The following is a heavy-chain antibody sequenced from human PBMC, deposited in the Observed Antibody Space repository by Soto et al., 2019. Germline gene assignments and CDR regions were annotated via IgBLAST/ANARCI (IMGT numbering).Heavy chain of an antibody. Sequence: QVQLVQFGAEVKESGASVKVSCKASGYTFTGYYIHWVRQAPGQGLEWVGEISPKSGATRYAQKFQGRVTMTKDTSITTVYMELSNLSADDTAVYYCGRGRSGELVVFYWGQGTLVTVHS. D-gene: IGHD1-7*01. CDR3: GRGRSGELVVFY. V-gene: IGHV1-2*02. J-gene: IGHJ4*02. CDR2: ISPKSGAT. CDR1: GYTFTGYY.